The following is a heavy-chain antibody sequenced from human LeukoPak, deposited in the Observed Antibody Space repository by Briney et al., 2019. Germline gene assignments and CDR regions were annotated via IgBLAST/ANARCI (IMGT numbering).Heavy chain of an antibody. Sequence: GGSLRLSCAASGFTFSSYWMSWVRQAPGKGLEWVANIKQDGREKYYVDSVKGRFTISRDNAKNSLYLQMNSLRAEDTAVYYCAHLRSTRLSDYWGQGTLVTVSS. V-gene: IGHV3-7*01. J-gene: IGHJ4*02. CDR1: GFTFSSYW. CDR2: IKQDGREK. D-gene: IGHD2-2*01. CDR3: AHLRSTRLSDY.